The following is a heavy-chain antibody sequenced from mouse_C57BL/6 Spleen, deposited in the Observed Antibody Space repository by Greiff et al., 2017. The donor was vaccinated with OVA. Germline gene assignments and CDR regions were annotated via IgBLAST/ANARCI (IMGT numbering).Heavy chain of an antibody. J-gene: IGHJ2*01. D-gene: IGHD2-3*01. V-gene: IGHV1-64*01. CDR1: GYTFTSYW. CDR2: IHPNSGST. CDR3: ARQGGWSYYFDY. Sequence: VQLQQPGAELVKPGASVKLSCKASGYTFTSYWMHWVKQRPGQGLEWIGMIHPNSGSTNYNEKFKSKATLTVDKSSSTAYMQLSSLTSEDSAVYYCARQGGWSYYFDYWGLGTTLTVSS.